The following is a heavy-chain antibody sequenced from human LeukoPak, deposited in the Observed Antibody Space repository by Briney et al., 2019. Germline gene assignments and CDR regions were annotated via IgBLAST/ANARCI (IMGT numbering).Heavy chain of an antibody. Sequence: SQTLSLTCSVSGGSISSGDYYGRWIRQPPGKGLEWIGYIYYSGSTYYNPSLKSRLTISVDTSKNQFSLKLTSVTAADTAVYYCARARSGYQDWYFDLWGRGTLVTVSS. V-gene: IGHV4-30-4*01. CDR1: GGSISSGDYY. D-gene: IGHD5-12*01. J-gene: IGHJ2*01. CDR3: ARARSGYQDWYFDL. CDR2: IYYSGST.